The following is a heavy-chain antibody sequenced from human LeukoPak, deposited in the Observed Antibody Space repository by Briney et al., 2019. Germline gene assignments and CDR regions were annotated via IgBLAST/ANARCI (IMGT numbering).Heavy chain of an antibody. J-gene: IGHJ4*02. CDR2: ISGSGGGT. CDR3: AKTTTGYSSGRYPGWPVDY. D-gene: IGHD6-19*01. V-gene: IGHV3-23*01. CDR1: GFTFSSYA. Sequence: GGSLRFSCAASGFTFSSYAVSWVRQAPGKGLEWDSAISGSGGGTYYADSVKGQFTISRDNSKNTLYLQMNSLSTEDTAVYYCAKTTTGYSSGRYPGWPVDYWGQGTLVTVSS.